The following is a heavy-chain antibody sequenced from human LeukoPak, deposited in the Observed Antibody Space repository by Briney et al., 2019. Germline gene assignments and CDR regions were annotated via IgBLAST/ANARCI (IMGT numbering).Heavy chain of an antibody. CDR1: GGSIRSSYYY. CDR3: ARDSSVERAFDI. CDR2: IYDSGST. Sequence: SETLSLTCTVSGGSIRSSYYYWGWIRQPPGKGLEWIGSIYDSGSTYYNPSLKSRVTISVDTSKNQFSLKLSSVTAADTAVYYCARDSSVERAFDIWGQGTMVTVSS. V-gene: IGHV4-39*07. D-gene: IGHD6-19*01. J-gene: IGHJ3*02.